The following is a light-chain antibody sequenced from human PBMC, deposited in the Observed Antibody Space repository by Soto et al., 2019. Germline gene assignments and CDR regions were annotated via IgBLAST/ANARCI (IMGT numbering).Light chain of an antibody. Sequence: SSELTQPPSVSVAPGQTARITCGGNNIGSNSVHWYQQKPGQAPVLVVYDASDRPSGIPERFSGSNSGNTATLTISRVEAGDEADYYCQVWDSSSDHYVFGTGTKVTVL. V-gene: IGLV3-21*02. CDR2: DAS. CDR1: NIGSNS. J-gene: IGLJ1*01. CDR3: QVWDSSSDHYV.